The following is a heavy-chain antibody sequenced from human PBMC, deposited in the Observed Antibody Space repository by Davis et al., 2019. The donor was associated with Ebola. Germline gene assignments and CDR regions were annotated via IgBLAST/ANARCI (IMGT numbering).Heavy chain of an antibody. Sequence: GSLRLSCKASGYSFTTYWIVWVRQKPGKGLECMGIIFPGDSDTRYSPSFQGQVTISADKSISTAYLQWSSLKASDTAIYYCARGTNGYNPGGYFDSWGQGTLVTVSS. J-gene: IGHJ4*02. CDR2: IFPGDSDT. CDR1: GYSFTTYW. CDR3: ARGTNGYNPGGYFDS. D-gene: IGHD5-24*01. V-gene: IGHV5-51*01.